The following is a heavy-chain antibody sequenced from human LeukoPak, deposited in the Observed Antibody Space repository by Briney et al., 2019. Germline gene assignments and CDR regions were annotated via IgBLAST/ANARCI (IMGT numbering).Heavy chain of an antibody. D-gene: IGHD6-6*01. CDR3: ASSIEYSSSSAYYYYYMDV. CDR1: GFTFSSYA. CDR2: ISGGGGST. Sequence: GGSLRLSCAASGFTFSSYAMSWVRQAPGKGLEWVSAISGGGGSTYYADSVKGRFTISRDNSKNTLYLQMNSLRAEDTAVYYCASSIEYSSSSAYYYYYMDVWGKGTTVTVSS. V-gene: IGHV3-23*01. J-gene: IGHJ6*03.